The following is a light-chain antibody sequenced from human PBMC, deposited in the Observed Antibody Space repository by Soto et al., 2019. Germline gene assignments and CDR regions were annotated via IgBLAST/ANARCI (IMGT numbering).Light chain of an antibody. CDR2: DAS. J-gene: IGKJ3*01. CDR3: QQRGNWPTGFT. CDR1: QGVSSY. V-gene: IGKV3-11*01. Sequence: EIVLTQSPATLSLSPGERATLSYRASQGVSSYLAWYQQKPGQAPRLLIYDASNRATGIPARFRGSGSGTDFTLTISSLEPEDFAVYYCQQRGNWPTGFTFGPGTKVDIK.